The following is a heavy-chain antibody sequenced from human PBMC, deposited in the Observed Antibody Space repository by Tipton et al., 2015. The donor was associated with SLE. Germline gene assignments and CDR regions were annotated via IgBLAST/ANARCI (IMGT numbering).Heavy chain of an antibody. Sequence: TLSLTCAVYGGSFSGYYWSWIRQPPGKGLEWIGEINHSGSTYYNPSLKSRVTISVDTSKNQFSLKLSSVTAADTAVYYCARDPIGSQWLAESYFDYWGQGTLVTVSS. V-gene: IGHV4-34*01. D-gene: IGHD6-19*01. J-gene: IGHJ4*02. CDR1: GGSFSGYY. CDR2: INHSGST. CDR3: ARDPIGSQWLAESYFDY.